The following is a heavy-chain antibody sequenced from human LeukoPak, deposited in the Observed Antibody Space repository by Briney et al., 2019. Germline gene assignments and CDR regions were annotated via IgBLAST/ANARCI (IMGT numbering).Heavy chain of an antibody. V-gene: IGHV4-59*11. D-gene: IGHD4-17*01. CDR3: ARDLVTVTKGFDI. CDR1: DDSFSSHY. J-gene: IGHJ3*02. CDR2: ISYIGRT. Sequence: SETLSLTCAVSDDSFSSHYWTWIRQPPGKGLEWIGYISYIGRTNYNPSLKSRVTNSIDTSKNQFSLKLTSVTAADTAVYYCARDLVTVTKGFDIWGQGTMVSVSS.